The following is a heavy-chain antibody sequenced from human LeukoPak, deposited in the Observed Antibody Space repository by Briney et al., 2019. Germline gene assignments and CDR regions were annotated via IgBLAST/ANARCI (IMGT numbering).Heavy chain of an antibody. V-gene: IGHV3-30-3*01. CDR3: ARALDVVVTAT. CDR2: ISYDGSNK. D-gene: IGHD2-21*02. Sequence: PGGSLRLSCAASGFTFSSYAMHWVRQAPGKGLEWVAVISYDGSNKYYADSVKGRFTISRDNSKNTLYLQMNSLRAEDTAVYYCARALDVVVTATWGQGTLVTVSS. CDR1: GFTFSSYA. J-gene: IGHJ4*02.